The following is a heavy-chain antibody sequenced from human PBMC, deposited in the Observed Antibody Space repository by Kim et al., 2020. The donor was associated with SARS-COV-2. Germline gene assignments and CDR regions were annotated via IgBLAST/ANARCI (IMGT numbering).Heavy chain of an antibody. Sequence: GGSLRLSCAASGFSFSDYYMNWIRQAPGKGLEWVSYISSSSSSTKYAASVKGLFTISRDNAKNSLYLQMNSLTAEDTAEYYCASTQDGYCSHYYYGMDV. CDR2: ISSSSSST. D-gene: IGHD6-25*01. V-gene: IGHV3-11*03. J-gene: IGHJ6*01. CDR1: GFSFSDYY. CDR3: ASTQDGYCSHYYYGMDV.